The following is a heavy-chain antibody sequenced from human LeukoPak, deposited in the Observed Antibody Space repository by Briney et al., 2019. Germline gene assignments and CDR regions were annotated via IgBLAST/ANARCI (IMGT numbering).Heavy chain of an antibody. J-gene: IGHJ4*02. CDR2: IYYSGST. CDR3: ARAYGDFLQSFFDY. D-gene: IGHD4-17*01. Sequence: KASETLSLTCTVSGGSISSYYWSWIRQPPGKGLEWIGYIYYSGSTNYNPSLKSRVTISVDTSKNQFSLKLSSVTAADTAVYYCARAYGDFLQSFFDYWGQGTLVTVSS. CDR1: GGSISSYY. V-gene: IGHV4-59*01.